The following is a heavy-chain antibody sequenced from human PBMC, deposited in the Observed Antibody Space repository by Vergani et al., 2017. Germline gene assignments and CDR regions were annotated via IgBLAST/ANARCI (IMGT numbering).Heavy chain of an antibody. CDR3: VRVLHTSYILGAFDI. J-gene: IGHJ3*02. V-gene: IGHV4-61*02. Sequence: QAQLQESGPRLVKPSQTLSLTCSFSGGSFDIHSQTWGGIGQPAGEGLEWIGLIDVKGNSNFSPSLESRVTMSADASRGRFSLNLRSVTTSDTAVYYCVRVLHTSYILGAFDIWGQGIKVTVSS. CDR1: GGSFDIHSQT. CDR2: IDVKGNS. D-gene: IGHD2-21*01.